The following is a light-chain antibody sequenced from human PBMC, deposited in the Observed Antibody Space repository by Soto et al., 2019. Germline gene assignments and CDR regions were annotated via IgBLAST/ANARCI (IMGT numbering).Light chain of an antibody. CDR3: QQYNSYPLT. CDR2: KAS. Sequence: DIQMTQSPSTLSASVGDRVTITCRAIQSISRWLAWYQQKPGKAPNLLIYKASSLESGVPLRFSGSGSGTEFTLTISSLQPDDFATYYCQQYNSYPLTFGGGTKVEIK. CDR1: QSISRW. J-gene: IGKJ4*01. V-gene: IGKV1-5*03.